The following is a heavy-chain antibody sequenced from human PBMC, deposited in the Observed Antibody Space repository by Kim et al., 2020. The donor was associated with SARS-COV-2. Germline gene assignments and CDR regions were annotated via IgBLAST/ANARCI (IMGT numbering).Heavy chain of an antibody. Sequence: ASVKVSCRASGYTFIDYYIQWVRQAPGQGLEWMGRINLKNGDTNTAQRLQGRVTMTRDTSINTVYMELSSLTSDDTAVYYCARGGCSSSCHDFWGQGTLVTVSS. D-gene: IGHD2-2*01. CDR3: ARGGCSSSCHDF. CDR2: INLKNGDT. V-gene: IGHV1-2*06. J-gene: IGHJ4*02. CDR1: GYTFIDYY.